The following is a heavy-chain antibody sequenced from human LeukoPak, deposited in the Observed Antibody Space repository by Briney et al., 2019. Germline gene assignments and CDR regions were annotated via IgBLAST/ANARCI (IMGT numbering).Heavy chain of an antibody. V-gene: IGHV4-30-4*01. J-gene: IGHJ5*02. CDR1: GGSISSGDYY. CDR2: MYYSGST. Sequence: SQTLSLTCTVSGGSISSGDYYWSWIRQPPGKGLEWIAYMYYSGSTYYNPSLKSRVTMSADTPKNQLTLKLSSVTAADTAVYYCARPYYYDSRIDPWGQGILVTVSS. CDR3: ARPYYYDSRIDP. D-gene: IGHD3-22*01.